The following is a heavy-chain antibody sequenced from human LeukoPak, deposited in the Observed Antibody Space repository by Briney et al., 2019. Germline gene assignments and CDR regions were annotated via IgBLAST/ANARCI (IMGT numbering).Heavy chain of an antibody. CDR1: GYTFTSYY. CDR3: ARDMDTAMDFDY. CDR2: INPSGGST. J-gene: IGHJ4*02. D-gene: IGHD5-18*01. V-gene: IGHV1-46*01. Sequence: GASVKVSCKASGYTFTSYYMHWVRQAPGQGLEWMGIINPSGGSTSYAQKFQGRVTMTRDTSTSTVYMGLSSLRSEDTAVYCCARDMDTAMDFDYWGQGTLVTVSS.